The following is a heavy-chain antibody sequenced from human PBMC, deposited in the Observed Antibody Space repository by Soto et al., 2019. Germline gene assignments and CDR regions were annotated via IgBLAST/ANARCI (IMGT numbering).Heavy chain of an antibody. CDR2: ISYDGSNK. D-gene: IGHD6-13*01. V-gene: IGHV3-30*03. Sequence: QVQLVESGGGVVQPGRSLRLSCAASGFTFSSYGMHWVRQAPGKGLEWVAVISYDGSNKYYADSVKGRFTISRDNSKNTLYLQMNSLRAEDTAVYYCAHAPYPGIAAAGTRRHNDYWGQGTLVTVSS. CDR3: AHAPYPGIAAAGTRRHNDY. J-gene: IGHJ4*02. CDR1: GFTFSSYG.